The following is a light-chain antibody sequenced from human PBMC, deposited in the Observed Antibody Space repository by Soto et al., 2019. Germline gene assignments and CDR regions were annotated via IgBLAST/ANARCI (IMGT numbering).Light chain of an antibody. CDR2: GAY. J-gene: IGKJ3*01. CDR1: QGIANF. CDR3: QQLNSFPIP. V-gene: IGKV1-9*01. Sequence: QLTQSPSSLSASVGDRVTISCRASQGIANFLAWYQQKPGKAPKLLIYGAYTLQSGVPSRFSGRGSGTYFSLTISSLQPEDFATYYCQQLNSFPIPFGPGTKVDIK.